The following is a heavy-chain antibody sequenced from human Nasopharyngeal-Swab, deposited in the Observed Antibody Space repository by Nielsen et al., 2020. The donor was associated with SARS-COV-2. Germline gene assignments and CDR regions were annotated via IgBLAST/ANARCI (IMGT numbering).Heavy chain of an antibody. Sequence: ASVKVSCNASGYTFTSYGISWVRQAPGQGLEWMGWISAYNGNTNYAQKLQGRVTMTTDTSTSTAYMELRSLRSDDTAVYYCALAILSSSWYGAGDYWGQGTLVTVSS. CDR3: ALAILSSSWYGAGDY. CDR2: ISAYNGNT. CDR1: GYTFTSYG. D-gene: IGHD6-13*01. J-gene: IGHJ4*02. V-gene: IGHV1-18*01.